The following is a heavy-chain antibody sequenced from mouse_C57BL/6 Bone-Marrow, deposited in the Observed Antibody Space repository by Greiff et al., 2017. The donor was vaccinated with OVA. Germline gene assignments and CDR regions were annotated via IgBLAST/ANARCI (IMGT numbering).Heavy chain of an antibody. Sequence: EVQGVESGGGLVQPKGSLKLSCAASGFSFNTYAMNWVRQAPGKGLEWVARIRSKSNNYATYYADSVKDRFTISRDDSESMLYLQMNNLKTEDTAMYYCVRGRDEGYYGSWYFDVWGTGTTVTVSS. V-gene: IGHV10-1*01. CDR1: GFSFNTYA. J-gene: IGHJ1*03. CDR3: VRGRDEGYYGSWYFDV. CDR2: IRSKSNNYAT. D-gene: IGHD2-3*01.